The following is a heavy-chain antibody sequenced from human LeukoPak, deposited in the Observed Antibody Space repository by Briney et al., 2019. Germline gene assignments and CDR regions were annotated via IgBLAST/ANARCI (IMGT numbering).Heavy chain of an antibody. Sequence: GGSLRLSCAASGFTFSNYGMHWVRQAPGKGLEWVAFIRYDGSNKYYADSVKGRFTISRDNSKNTLYLQMNSLRAEDTAVYYCAKGVKSSGWYGDYFDYWGQGTLVTVSS. CDR3: AKGVKSSGWYGDYFDY. D-gene: IGHD6-19*01. V-gene: IGHV3-30*02. CDR2: IRYDGSNK. J-gene: IGHJ4*02. CDR1: GFTFSNYG.